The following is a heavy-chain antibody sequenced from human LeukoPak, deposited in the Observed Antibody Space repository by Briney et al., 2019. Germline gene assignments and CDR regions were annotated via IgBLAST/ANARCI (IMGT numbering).Heavy chain of an antibody. J-gene: IGHJ4*02. V-gene: IGHV3-30-3*01. CDR3: ARPEISTAEPRFDY. CDR2: ISYDGSNK. CDR1: GFTFSSYA. D-gene: IGHD1-14*01. Sequence: GRSLRLSCAAPGFTFSSYAMHWVRQAPGKGLEWVAVISYDGSNKYYADSVKGRFTISRDNSKNTLYLQMNSLRAEDTAVYYCARPEISTAEPRFDYWGQGTLVTVSS.